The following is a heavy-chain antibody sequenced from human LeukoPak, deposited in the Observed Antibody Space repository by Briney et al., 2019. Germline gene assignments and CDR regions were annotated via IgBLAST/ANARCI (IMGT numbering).Heavy chain of an antibody. Sequence: SETLSLTCAVSGGSIISGGYSWSWIRQPPGKGLEWIGYIYYSGSTYYNPSLKSRVTISVDRSKNQFSLKLSSVTAADTAVYYCARAEIFRASTFDPWGQGTLATVSS. CDR3: ARAEIFRASTFDP. J-gene: IGHJ5*02. V-gene: IGHV4-30-2*01. D-gene: IGHD3-9*01. CDR1: GGSIISGGYS. CDR2: IYYSGST.